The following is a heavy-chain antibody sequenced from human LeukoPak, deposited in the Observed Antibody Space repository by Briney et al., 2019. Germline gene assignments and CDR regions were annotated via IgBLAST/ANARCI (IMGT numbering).Heavy chain of an antibody. V-gene: IGHV1-8*01. CDR2: MNPNSGNT. Sequence: ASVKVSCKASGYTFTSYDINWVRQATGQGLEWMGWMNPNSGNTGYAQKFQGRVTMTSNTSISTAYMELSRLRSQDTAVYYCARRHGFLRFGESQFAYWGQGTLVTVSS. CDR1: GYTFTSYD. J-gene: IGHJ4*02. D-gene: IGHD3-10*01. CDR3: ARRHGFLRFGESQFAY.